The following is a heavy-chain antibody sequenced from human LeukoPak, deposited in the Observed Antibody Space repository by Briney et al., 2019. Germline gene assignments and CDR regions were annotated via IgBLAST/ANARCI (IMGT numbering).Heavy chain of an antibody. CDR1: GFTFSTYR. CDR3: ARGQTNSGYVLWVRNYYYYYYMDV. J-gene: IGHJ6*03. Sequence: PGGSLRLSCAASGFTFSTYRMSWVRQAPGKGLEWLASIKEDGSVRYYLDSVKGRFTISRDNAKNSLYLQMNSLRAEDTAVYYCARGQTNSGYVLWVRNYYYYYYMDVWGKGTTVTVSS. V-gene: IGHV3-7*01. D-gene: IGHD5-12*01. CDR2: IKEDGSVR.